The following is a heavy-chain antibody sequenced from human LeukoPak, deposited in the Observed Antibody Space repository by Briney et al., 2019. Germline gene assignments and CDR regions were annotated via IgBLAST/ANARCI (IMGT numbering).Heavy chain of an antibody. CDR2: IYSGGAA. D-gene: IGHD4/OR15-4a*01. Sequence: PGGSVRLSCAASGFSVVSYYMTWVRQAPGKGLEWVSVIYSGGAAFYTDSVKGRFTISRDGSKKTVYLQMNSLRAEDTAVYYCARGNSPMVGRYYLELWGQGTLVTVS. J-gene: IGHJ4*02. V-gene: IGHV3-53*01. CDR3: ARGNSPMVGRYYLEL. CDR1: GFSVVSYY.